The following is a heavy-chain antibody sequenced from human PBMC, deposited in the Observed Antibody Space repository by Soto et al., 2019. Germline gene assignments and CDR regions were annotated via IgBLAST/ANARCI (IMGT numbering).Heavy chain of an antibody. CDR2: ISTSSRAI. J-gene: IGHJ6*03. Sequence: EVQLVASGGGLVQPGGSLRLSCAASGFTFSSYDMNCGRQVPGKGLEWISYISTSSRAIHYADSVKGRFTISRDNVKNSLYLQMNSLRDEDTAVYYCARDRGYCNGGSCYYMDVWGKGTTGTVSS. D-gene: IGHD2-15*01. V-gene: IGHV3-48*02. CDR3: ARDRGYCNGGSCYYMDV. CDR1: GFTFSSYD.